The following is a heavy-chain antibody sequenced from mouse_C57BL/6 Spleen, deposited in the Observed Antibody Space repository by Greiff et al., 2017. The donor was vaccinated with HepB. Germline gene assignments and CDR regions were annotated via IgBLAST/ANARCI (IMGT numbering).Heavy chain of an antibody. Sequence: EVMLVESGEGLVKPGGSLKLSCAASGFTFSSYAMSWVRQTPEKRVEWVAYISSGGDYIYYADTVKGRFTISRDNARNTLYLQMSSLKSEDTAMYYCTRERGYYAMDYWGQGTSVTVSS. CDR1: GFTFSSYA. V-gene: IGHV5-9-1*02. CDR3: TRERGYYAMDY. J-gene: IGHJ4*01. CDR2: ISSGGDYI.